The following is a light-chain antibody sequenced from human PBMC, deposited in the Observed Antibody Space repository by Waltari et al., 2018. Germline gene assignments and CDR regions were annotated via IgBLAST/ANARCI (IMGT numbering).Light chain of an antibody. CDR3: YSTDISGDLGV. V-gene: IGLV3-10*01. Sequence: SYELTQPPSVSVSPGQTATITCSGDALPRKYAHWYQQKSGQAPLLVIAQDTKRPSGSPDRFSCSSSGTMATLTITGAQGEDDADYYCYSTDISGDLGVFGGGTKLTVL. J-gene: IGLJ3*02. CDR1: ALPRKY. CDR2: QDT.